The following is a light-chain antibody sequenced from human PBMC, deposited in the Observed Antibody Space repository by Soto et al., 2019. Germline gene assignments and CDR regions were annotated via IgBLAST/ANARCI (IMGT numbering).Light chain of an antibody. CDR1: QSVNSNY. Sequence: EIVLTQSPGTLSLSPGERATLSCRASQSVNSNYLAWYQQHPGQPPRLLIYRASTRATGIPDRFSGSGSGTDFTLIISRVEPEDFAVYYCQQYGSSPLTFGGGTKVDIK. CDR2: RAS. CDR3: QQYGSSPLT. J-gene: IGKJ4*01. V-gene: IGKV3-20*01.